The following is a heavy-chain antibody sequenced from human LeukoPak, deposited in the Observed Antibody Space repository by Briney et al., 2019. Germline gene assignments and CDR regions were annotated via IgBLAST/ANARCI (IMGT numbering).Heavy chain of an antibody. CDR2: ISLGGDVK. CDR1: GFTFSIYD. Sequence: PGGSLRLSCATSGFTFSIYDTHWVRQAPGKGLEWVAAISLGGDVKLYADSVQGRFTISRDNARNTLYLQMNGLTPEDTAVYYCARDQIAGAPDSLDYWGQGTLVTVSS. V-gene: IGHV3-30*01. D-gene: IGHD1-26*01. CDR3: ARDQIAGAPDSLDY. J-gene: IGHJ4*02.